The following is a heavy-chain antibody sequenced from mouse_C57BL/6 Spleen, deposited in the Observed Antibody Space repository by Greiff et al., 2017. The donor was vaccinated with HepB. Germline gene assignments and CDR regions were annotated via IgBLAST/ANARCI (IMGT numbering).Heavy chain of an antibody. CDR1: GFSLTSYG. D-gene: IGHD1-1*01. J-gene: IGHJ1*03. V-gene: IGHV2-5*01. CDR2: IWRGGST. Sequence: VQLQESGPGLVQPSQSLSITCTVSGFSLTSYGVHWVRQSPGKGLEWLGVIWRGGSTDYNAAFMSRLSITKDNSKSQVFFKMNSLQADDTAIYYCAKKDYGSSSWYFDVWGTGTTVTVSS. CDR3: AKKDYGSSSWYFDV.